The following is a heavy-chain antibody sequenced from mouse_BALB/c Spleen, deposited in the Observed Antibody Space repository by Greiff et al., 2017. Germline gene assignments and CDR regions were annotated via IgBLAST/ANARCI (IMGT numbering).Heavy chain of an antibody. CDR2: IDPANGNT. CDR1: GFNIKDTY. CDR3: ALTGTSRNFDY. D-gene: IGHD4-1*01. Sequence: VQLQQSGAELVKPGASVKLSCTASGFNIKDTYMHWVKQRPEQGLEWIGRIDPANGNTKYDPKFQGKATITADTSSNTAYLQLSSLTSEDPAVYYCALTGTSRNFDYWGQGTTLTVSS. V-gene: IGHV14-3*02. J-gene: IGHJ2*01.